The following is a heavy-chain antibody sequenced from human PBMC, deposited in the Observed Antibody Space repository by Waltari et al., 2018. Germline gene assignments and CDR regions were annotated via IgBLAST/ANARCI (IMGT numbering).Heavy chain of an antibody. CDR2: LNPNSGNT. CDR1: GYTFTSYD. D-gene: IGHD6-19*01. V-gene: IGHV1-8*01. Sequence: QVQLVQSGAEVKKPGASVKVSCKASGYTFTSYDINWVRQATGQGLEWMGWLNPNSGNTGYAQKFQVRVTMTRNTSISTAYMELSSLRSEDTAVYYCAARSEQWLVLTHAFDIWGQGTMVTVSS. J-gene: IGHJ3*02. CDR3: AARSEQWLVLTHAFDI.